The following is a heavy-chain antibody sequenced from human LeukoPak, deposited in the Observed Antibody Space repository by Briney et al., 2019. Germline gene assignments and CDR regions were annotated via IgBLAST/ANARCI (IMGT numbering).Heavy chain of an antibody. D-gene: IGHD4-17*01. Sequence: GGSLRLSRAASGFTFNTYTMNWVRQAPGKGLEWVSYISGSSGIIDYADSVRGRFTISRDNAKNSLYLQMNSLRAEDTAVYYCARAGGSTVSHSDYWGQGTLVTVSS. J-gene: IGHJ4*02. CDR3: ARAGGSTVSHSDY. CDR2: ISGSSGII. CDR1: GFTFNTYT. V-gene: IGHV3-48*01.